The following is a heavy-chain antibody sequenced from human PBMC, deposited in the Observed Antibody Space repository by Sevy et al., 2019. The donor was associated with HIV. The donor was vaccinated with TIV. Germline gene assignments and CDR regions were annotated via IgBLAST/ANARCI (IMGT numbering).Heavy chain of an antibody. J-gene: IGHJ4*02. CDR2: INEDGSTK. Sequence: EGSLRLSCAASGFNIRVYWMLWVRQAPGKGLEWVANINEDGSTKYYLESVKGRFTISRDNAENSVFLQMNSLRVEDTAVYYCVRALFKADSLWGQGTLVTVSS. D-gene: IGHD2-21*01. V-gene: IGHV3-7*01. CDR3: VRALFKADSL. CDR1: GFNIRVYW.